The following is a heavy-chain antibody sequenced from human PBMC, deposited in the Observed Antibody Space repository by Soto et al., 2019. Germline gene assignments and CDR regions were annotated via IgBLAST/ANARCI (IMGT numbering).Heavy chain of an antibody. CDR1: GGSISSGGYY. J-gene: IGHJ6*02. V-gene: IGHV4-31*03. D-gene: IGHD6-19*01. Sequence: TLSLTCTVSGGSISSGGYYWSWIRQHPVKGLEWIGYIYYSGSTYYNPSLKSRVTISVDTSKNQFSLKLSSVTAADTAVYYCARAAVGAYYYGMDVWGQGTTVTVS. CDR3: ARAAVGAYYYGMDV. CDR2: IYYSGST.